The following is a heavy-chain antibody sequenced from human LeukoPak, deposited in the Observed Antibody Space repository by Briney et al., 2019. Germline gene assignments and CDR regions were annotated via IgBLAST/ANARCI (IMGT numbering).Heavy chain of an antibody. D-gene: IGHD5-12*01. Sequence: SETLSLTCAVYGGSFSGYYWSWIRQPPGKGLEWIGEINHSGSTNYNPSLKSRVTISVDTSKNQFSLKLSSVTAADTAVYYCARVHGYSGYPGDSWGQGTLVTVSS. CDR2: INHSGST. CDR1: GGSFSGYY. V-gene: IGHV4-34*01. J-gene: IGHJ4*02. CDR3: ARVHGYSGYPGDS.